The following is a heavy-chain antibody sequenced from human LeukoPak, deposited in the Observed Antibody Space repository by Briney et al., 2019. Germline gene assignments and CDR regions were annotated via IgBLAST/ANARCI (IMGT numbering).Heavy chain of an antibody. D-gene: IGHD3-16*01. V-gene: IGHV3-73*01. CDR3: TRAGDDYVWEDFDY. CDR1: GFTFSGSA. Sequence: GGSLRLSCAASGFTFSGSAMHWVRQASGKGLEWVGRIRSKDNSYATAYAASVKGRFTISREDSKNTAYLQMNSLRTEDTAVYYCTRAGDDYVWEDFDYWGQGTLVTVSS. J-gene: IGHJ4*02. CDR2: IRSKDNSYAT.